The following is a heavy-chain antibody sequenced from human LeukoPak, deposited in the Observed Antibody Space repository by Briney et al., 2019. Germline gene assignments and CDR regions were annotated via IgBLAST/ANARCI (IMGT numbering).Heavy chain of an antibody. CDR1: GYTFTGYY. J-gene: IGHJ4*02. CDR3: AKNPYEYYFYY. D-gene: IGHD5-12*01. CDR2: INPNSGDT. V-gene: IGHV1-2*02. Sequence: ASVKVSCKASGYTFTGYYMHWVRQAPGQGLGWMGWINPNSGDTNYAQKFQGRVTMTRDTSIRTAYMELSGLRSDDTAVYYCAKNPYEYYFYYWGQGTLVTVSS.